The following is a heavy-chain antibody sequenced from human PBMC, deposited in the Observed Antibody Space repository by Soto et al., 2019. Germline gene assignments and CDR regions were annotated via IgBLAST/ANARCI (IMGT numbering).Heavy chain of an antibody. CDR3: ARDPRRGIVVVPAGGYYYYGMDV. CDR2: IYHSGST. CDR1: GGSISSSNW. Sequence: QVQLQESGPGLVKPSGTLSLTCAVSGGSISSSNWWSWVRQPPGKGLEWIGEIYHSGSTNYNPSLKSRVTISVDKSKNQFSLKLSSVTAADTAVYYCARDPRRGIVVVPAGGYYYYGMDVWGQGTTVTVSS. V-gene: IGHV4-4*02. D-gene: IGHD2-2*01. J-gene: IGHJ6*02.